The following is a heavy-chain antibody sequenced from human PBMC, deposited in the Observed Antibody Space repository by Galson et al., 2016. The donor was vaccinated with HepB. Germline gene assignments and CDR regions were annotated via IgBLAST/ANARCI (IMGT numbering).Heavy chain of an antibody. V-gene: IGHV4-4*02. CDR1: GGSISSNYW. CDR3: TRGNWGAYATMAFDY. CDR2: IYETGTA. Sequence: ETLSLTCDVSGGSISSNYWWGWVRQSPEKGFEWIGEIYETGTANYNPPFTRRATISVDKSKNQISLRLDSVTAADTAVYYCTRGNWGAYATMAFDYWGQGSLVTVSS. J-gene: IGHJ4*02. D-gene: IGHD1-26*01.